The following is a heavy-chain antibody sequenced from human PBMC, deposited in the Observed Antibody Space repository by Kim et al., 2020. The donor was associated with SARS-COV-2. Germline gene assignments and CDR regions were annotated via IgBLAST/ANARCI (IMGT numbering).Heavy chain of an antibody. J-gene: IGHJ5*02. CDR3: ARASGLRFLEWLVLPWFDP. D-gene: IGHD3-3*01. V-gene: IGHV4-39*07. Sequence: SRITIAVDTSKNQFSLKLSSVTAADTAVYYCARASGLRFLEWLVLPWFDPWGQGTLVTVSS.